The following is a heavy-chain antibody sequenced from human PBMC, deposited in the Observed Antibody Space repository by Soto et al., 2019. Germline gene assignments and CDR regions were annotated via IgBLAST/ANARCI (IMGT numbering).Heavy chain of an antibody. CDR1: GFTVSNNH. D-gene: IGHD3-16*01. J-gene: IGHJ4*02. Sequence: VQLVESGGGLIQPGGSLRLSCAASGFTVSNNHMTWVRQAAGKGLELVSFVHGGGSTSYADSVKGRFTISRDNSKTTLYLQMDSVRAQDTAIYYCAGRLTTAASLDYWGRGTLVTVSS. V-gene: IGHV3-53*01. CDR2: VHGGGST. CDR3: AGRLTTAASLDY.